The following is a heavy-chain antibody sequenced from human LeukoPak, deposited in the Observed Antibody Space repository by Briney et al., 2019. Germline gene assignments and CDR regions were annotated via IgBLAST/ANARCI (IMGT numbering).Heavy chain of an antibody. D-gene: IGHD1-7*01. V-gene: IGHV3-48*03. CDR1: GFTLSSYE. Sequence: GGSLRLSCAASGFTLSSYEMNWVRQAPGKGLEWVSYISSSGSTIYYADSVKGRFTISRDNAKNSLYLQMNSLRAEDTAVYYCAREMGLELESDAFDIWGQGTMVTVSS. J-gene: IGHJ3*02. CDR3: AREMGLELESDAFDI. CDR2: ISSSGSTI.